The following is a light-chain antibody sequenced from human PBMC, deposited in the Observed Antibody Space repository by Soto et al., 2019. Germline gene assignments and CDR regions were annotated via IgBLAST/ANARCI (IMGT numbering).Light chain of an antibody. Sequence: QSALTQPRSVSGSPGQSITISCTGTSSDVGAYNFVSWYQQHPGKAPKLLISDVSKRPSGVPDRFSGSKSGNTASLTISGVQAEGEYDYYCGSTAGSYPVVFGGGTKLTVL. CDR1: SSDVGAYNF. CDR3: GSTAGSYPVV. V-gene: IGLV2-11*01. J-gene: IGLJ2*01. CDR2: DVS.